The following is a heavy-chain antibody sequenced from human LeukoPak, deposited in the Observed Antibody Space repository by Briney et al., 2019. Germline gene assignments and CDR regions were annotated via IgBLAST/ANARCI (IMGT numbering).Heavy chain of an antibody. Sequence: SGTLSLTCAVSGGSISSSNWWSWVRQPPGKGLEWIGEIYHSGSTNYNPSLKSRVTISVDKSKNQFSLKLSSVTAADTAVYYCASDLTTVVTPGAFDIWGQGTMVTVSS. V-gene: IGHV4-4*02. CDR1: GGSISSSNW. D-gene: IGHD4-23*01. CDR2: IYHSGST. J-gene: IGHJ3*02. CDR3: ASDLTTVVTPGAFDI.